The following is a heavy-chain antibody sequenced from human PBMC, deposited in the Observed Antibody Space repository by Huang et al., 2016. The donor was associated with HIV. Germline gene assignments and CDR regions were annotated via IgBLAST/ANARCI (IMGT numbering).Heavy chain of an antibody. CDR1: GFTCSNYG. V-gene: IGHV3-30*18. CDR2: ISYDGSYQ. Sequence: QVQLVESGGGVVQPGRSLRLSCAASGFTCSNYGVHWVRQAPGKWLEGGAAISYDGSYQYYSASVKGRFTSSRDDSQNTLYLQMSSLRAEDTAVYFCAKDREDSAYQLDYWGQGTRVTVSS. J-gene: IGHJ4*02. D-gene: IGHD5-12*01. CDR3: AKDREDSAYQLDY.